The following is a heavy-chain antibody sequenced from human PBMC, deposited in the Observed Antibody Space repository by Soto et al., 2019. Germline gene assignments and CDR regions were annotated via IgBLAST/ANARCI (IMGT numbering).Heavy chain of an antibody. D-gene: IGHD4-17*01. CDR3: ASDYGAIDAVDI. J-gene: IGHJ3*02. Sequence: QVQLVQSGAEVKKPGSSVKVSCKTSGGPFNNHAINWVRQAPGQGLEWVGLVIPTLATADYAQKFQGRVTMTADEVTNTAYMELSSLRSDDTGVYSCASDYGAIDAVDIWGQGKLVTVS. V-gene: IGHV1-69*01. CDR1: GGPFNNHA. CDR2: VIPTLATA.